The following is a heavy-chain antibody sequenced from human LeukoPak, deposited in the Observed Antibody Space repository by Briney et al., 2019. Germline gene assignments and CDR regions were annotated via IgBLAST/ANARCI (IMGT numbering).Heavy chain of an antibody. CDR1: GGSIRSSRYY. D-gene: IGHD3-9*01. CDR2: IYYSGST. V-gene: IGHV4-39*01. Sequence: KPSETLSLTCIVTGGSIRSSRYYWGWIRQPPGKGLEWIGSIYYSGSTYYNPSLKSRVTISVDTFTNQFSLKLSSVTAADTAVYYCASQPYYDILTGYSHFDYWGQGTLVTVSS. CDR3: ASQPYYDILTGYSHFDY. J-gene: IGHJ4*02.